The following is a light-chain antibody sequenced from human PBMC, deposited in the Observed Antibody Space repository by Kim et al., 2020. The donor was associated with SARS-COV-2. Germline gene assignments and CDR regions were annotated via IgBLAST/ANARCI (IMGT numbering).Light chain of an antibody. CDR3: QQYGDLPYP. CDR2: DAS. Sequence: SASGGHTVTNTCQASQDISDYLIGYPQKPGKAPKLLIYDASNLETGVPSRFSGSGSGTNLILTISSLQPEDIATYYCQQYGDLPYPFGQGTKLEI. J-gene: IGKJ2*01. CDR1: QDISDY. V-gene: IGKV1-33*01.